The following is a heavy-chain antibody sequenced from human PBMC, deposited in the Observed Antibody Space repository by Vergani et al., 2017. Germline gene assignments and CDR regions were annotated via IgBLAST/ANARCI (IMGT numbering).Heavy chain of an antibody. CDR3: ARLVGANDPYIDY. J-gene: IGHJ4*02. Sequence: QVQLVQSGAEVKKPGASVKVSCKASGYTFTGYYMHLVRQAPGQGLEWMGWINPNSGGTNYAQKFQGRVTMTRDTSISTAYMELSRLRSDETAVYYCARLVGANDPYIDYWGQGTLVTVSS. D-gene: IGHD1-26*01. V-gene: IGHV1-2*02. CDR2: INPNSGGT. CDR1: GYTFTGYY.